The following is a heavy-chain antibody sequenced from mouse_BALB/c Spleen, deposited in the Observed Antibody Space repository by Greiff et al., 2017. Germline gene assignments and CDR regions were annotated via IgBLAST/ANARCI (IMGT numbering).Heavy chain of an antibody. CDR3: ARDFDRYGGYYAMDY. V-gene: IGHV2-6-7*01. D-gene: IGHD2-14*01. Sequence: VQLQESGPGLVAPSQSLSITCTASGFSLTGYGVNWVRQPPGKGLEWLGMIWGDGSTDYNSALKSRLSISKDNSKSQVFLKMNSLQTDDTARYYCARDFDRYGGYYAMDYWGQGTSVTVSS. J-gene: IGHJ4*01. CDR1: GFSLTGYG. CDR2: IWGDGST.